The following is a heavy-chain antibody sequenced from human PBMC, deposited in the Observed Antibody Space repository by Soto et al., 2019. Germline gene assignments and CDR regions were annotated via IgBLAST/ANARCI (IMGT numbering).Heavy chain of an antibody. J-gene: IGHJ3*02. Sequence: QVQLQESGPGLVKPSGTLSLTCAVSGGSISSSNWWSWVRQPPGKGLEWIGEIYHSGSTNYNPSLKSRVTIPVDKSKNQFSLKLSSVTAADTAVYYCARKPSGVKIRNAFDIWGQGTMVTVSS. CDR2: IYHSGST. CDR3: ARKPSGVKIRNAFDI. CDR1: GGSISSSNW. D-gene: IGHD1-26*01. V-gene: IGHV4-4*02.